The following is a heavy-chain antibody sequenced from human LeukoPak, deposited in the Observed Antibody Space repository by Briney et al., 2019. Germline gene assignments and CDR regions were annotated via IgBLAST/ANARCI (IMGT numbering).Heavy chain of an antibody. CDR3: ARDIVVDYDSSGYYS. Sequence: ASVKVSCKASGYTFTGYYMHWVRQAPGQGLEWMGWINPNSGGTNYAQKFQGRVTMTRDTSISTAYMELSRLRSDDTAVYYCARDIVVDYDSSGYYSWGQGTLVTVSS. D-gene: IGHD3-22*01. CDR1: GYTFTGYY. J-gene: IGHJ4*02. V-gene: IGHV1-2*02. CDR2: INPNSGGT.